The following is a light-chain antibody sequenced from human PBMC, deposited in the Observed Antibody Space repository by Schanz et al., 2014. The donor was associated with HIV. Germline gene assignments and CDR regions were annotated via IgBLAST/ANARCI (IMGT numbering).Light chain of an antibody. CDR2: EVS. J-gene: IGLJ2*01. CDR3: CSYAGRCTLV. CDR1: SSDVGGYNY. V-gene: IGLV2-14*01. Sequence: QSVLTQPASVSGSPGQSITISCTGTSSDVGGYNYVSWYQQHPGKAPKLMIYEVSERPSGVSNRFSGSKSGNTASLSISGLQTEDEGDYYCCSYAGRCTLVFRGGPKLTV.